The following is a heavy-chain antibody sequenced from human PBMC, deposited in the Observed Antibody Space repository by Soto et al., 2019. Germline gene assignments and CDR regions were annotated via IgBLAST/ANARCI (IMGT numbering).Heavy chain of an antibody. CDR2: ISYTGSNE. Sequence: QVQLVESGGGVVQPGRSLRLPCAASGFTFSDYGMHWVRQAPGKGLEWVAVISYTGSNEYYADSVKGRFTISRDNSKNTRYLQWNSLRGEDTAVYFCAKDRAKMAVAGELDSWGQGTLVTVSS. J-gene: IGHJ5*01. D-gene: IGHD6-19*01. CDR1: GFTFSDYG. V-gene: IGHV3-30*18. CDR3: AKDRAKMAVAGELDS.